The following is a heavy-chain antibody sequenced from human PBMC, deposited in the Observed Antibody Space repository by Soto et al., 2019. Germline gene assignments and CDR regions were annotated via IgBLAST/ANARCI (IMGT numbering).Heavy chain of an antibody. CDR2: IYANGNT. J-gene: IGHJ4*02. D-gene: IGHD1-26*01. V-gene: IGHV4-4*09. CDR1: GDSINNFY. Sequence: QVQLQESGPGLVKPSETLSLICTVSGDSINNFYWSWIRQSPGKGLEWIAYIYANGNTNHNPSLKSRVAISIDTSKCQFYLNLTSVTAADTAVYFCARGRSNGAFDSWGQGALVTVSS. CDR3: ARGRSNGAFDS.